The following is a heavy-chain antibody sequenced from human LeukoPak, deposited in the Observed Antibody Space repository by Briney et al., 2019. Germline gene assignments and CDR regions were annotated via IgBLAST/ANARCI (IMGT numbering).Heavy chain of an antibody. CDR3: ARGPLAVAGLKIGWFDP. J-gene: IGHJ5*02. V-gene: IGHV1-18*01. D-gene: IGHD6-19*01. CDR2: ISAYNGNT. CDR1: GGTFSSYA. Sequence: ASVKVSCKASGGTFSSYAISWVRQAPGQGLEWMGWISAYNGNTNYAQKLQGRVTMTTDTSTSTAYMELRSLGSDDTAVYYCARGPLAVAGLKIGWFDPWGQGTLVTVSS.